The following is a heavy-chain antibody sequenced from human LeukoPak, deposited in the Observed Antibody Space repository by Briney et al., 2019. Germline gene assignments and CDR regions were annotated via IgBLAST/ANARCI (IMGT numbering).Heavy chain of an antibody. CDR2: ISDTGGST. Sequence: GGSLRLSCAASGFTFNDYAMSWVRQAPGKGLEWVSGISDTGGSTYYADTVKGRFTISRDNSKNTLFLQMNSLRAEDTAAYSCAKNQWELTDWGQGTLVTVSS. CDR1: GFTFNDYA. J-gene: IGHJ4*02. CDR3: AKNQWELTD. D-gene: IGHD1-26*01. V-gene: IGHV3-23*01.